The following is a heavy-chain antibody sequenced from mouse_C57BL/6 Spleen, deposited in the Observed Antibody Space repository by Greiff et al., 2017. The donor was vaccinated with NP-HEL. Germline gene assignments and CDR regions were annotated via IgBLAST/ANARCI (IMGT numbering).Heavy chain of an antibody. V-gene: IGHV1-72*01. Sequence: VQLQQPGAELVKPGASVKLSCKASGYTFTSYWMHWVKQRPGRGLEWIGRIDPNSGGTKYNEKFKSKATLTVDKPSSPAYMQLSSLTSEDSAVYDCARSGGYYHGSIDLDYWGQGTTVTVSS. CDR3: ARSGGYYHGSIDLDY. CDR1: GYTFTSYW. D-gene: IGHD1-1*01. CDR2: IDPNSGGT. J-gene: IGHJ2*01.